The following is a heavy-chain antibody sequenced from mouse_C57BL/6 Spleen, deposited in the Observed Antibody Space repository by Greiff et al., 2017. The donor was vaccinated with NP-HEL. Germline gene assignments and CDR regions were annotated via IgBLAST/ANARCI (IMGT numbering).Heavy chain of an antibody. CDR2: ILPGSGST. D-gene: IGHD1-1*01. J-gene: IGHJ2*01. V-gene: IGHV1-9*01. CDR1: GYTFTGYW. Sequence: VQLQQSGAELMKPGASVKLSCKATGYTFTGYWIEWVKQRPGHGLEWIGEILPGSGSTNYNEKFKGKATFTADTSSNTAYMQLSSLTTEDSAIYYCARSDYYGSSYEVYFDYWGQGTTLTVSS. CDR3: ARSDYYGSSYEVYFDY.